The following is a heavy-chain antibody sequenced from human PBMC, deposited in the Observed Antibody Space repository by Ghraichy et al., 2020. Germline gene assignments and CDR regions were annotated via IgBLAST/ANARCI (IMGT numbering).Heavy chain of an antibody. Sequence: GGSLRLSCAASGFTFFSDYYMSWIRQAPGKGLEWVSYISSSGSIIYYADSVKGRFTISRDNAKNSLYLQMNSLRAEDTAVYYCASCSSIRCHKPRDYYYYGMDVWGQGTTVIVSS. CDR3: ASCSSIRCHKPRDYYYYGMDV. J-gene: IGHJ6*02. D-gene: IGHD2-2*02. CDR2: ISSSGSII. CDR1: GFTFFSDYY. V-gene: IGHV3-11*01.